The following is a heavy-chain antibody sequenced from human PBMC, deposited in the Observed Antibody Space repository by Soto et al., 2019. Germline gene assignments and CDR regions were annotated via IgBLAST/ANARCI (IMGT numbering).Heavy chain of an antibody. CDR3: AKILSQTTNYWYCMDV. CDR2: ISGGGDRD. V-gene: IGHV3-23*01. Sequence: DVQLLESGGGLVQPGGSLRLSCAASGFRFSTYDMVGVRQATGKGLEALASISGGGDRDYYAESVKGRFTVSRDNSKNTLYLQMNSLRAEDSAVYYCAKILSQTTNYWYCMDVWGQGTTVTVSS. J-gene: IGHJ6*02. CDR1: GFRFSTYD. D-gene: IGHD1-1*01.